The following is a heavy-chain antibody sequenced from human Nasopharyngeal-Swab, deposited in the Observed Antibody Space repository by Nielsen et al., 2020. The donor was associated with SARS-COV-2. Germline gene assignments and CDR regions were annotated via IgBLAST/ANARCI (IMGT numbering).Heavy chain of an antibody. Sequence: GESLKISCAASGFTFSSYGMHWVRQAPGKGLEWVAVIWYDGSNKYYADSVKGRFTISRDNAKNSLYLQMNSLRAEDTAVYYCARDRYSSSPRYYYGMDVWGQGTTVTVSS. CDR2: IWYDGSNK. D-gene: IGHD6-13*01. V-gene: IGHV3-33*01. CDR1: GFTFSSYG. J-gene: IGHJ6*02. CDR3: ARDRYSSSPRYYYGMDV.